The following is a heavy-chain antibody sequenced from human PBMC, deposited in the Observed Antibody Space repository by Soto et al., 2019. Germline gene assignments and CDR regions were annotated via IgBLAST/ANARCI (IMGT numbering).Heavy chain of an antibody. D-gene: IGHD1-26*01. CDR2: IYHSGST. CDR1: GGSISSGGYS. J-gene: IGHJ4*02. V-gene: IGHV4-30-2*01. Sequence: SETLSLTCAVSGGSISSGGYSWSWIRQPPGKGLEWIGYIYHSGSTYYNPSLKSRVTISVDRSKNQFSLKLSSVTAADTAVYYCARDGGSYSPGGYFDYWGQGTLVTVSS. CDR3: ARDGGSYSPGGYFDY.